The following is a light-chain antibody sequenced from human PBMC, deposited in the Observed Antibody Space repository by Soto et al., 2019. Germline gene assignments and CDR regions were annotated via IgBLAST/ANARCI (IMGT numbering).Light chain of an antibody. CDR2: VNSDGSH. CDR1: SGHSSYA. V-gene: IGLV4-69*01. Sequence: QPVLTQSPSASASLGASVKLTCTLNSGHSSYAIAWYQQQPDKGPRYLMKVNSDGSHSKGDGIPDRFSGSSSGAERYLTISSLQSEDEADYYCQTWGTGIVVFGGGTQLTVL. CDR3: QTWGTGIVV. J-gene: IGLJ7*01.